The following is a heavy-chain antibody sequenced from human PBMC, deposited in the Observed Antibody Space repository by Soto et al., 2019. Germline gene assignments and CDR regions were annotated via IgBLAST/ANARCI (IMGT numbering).Heavy chain of an antibody. CDR1: GFTFGDYA. Sequence: HPGGSLRLSCTASGFTFGDYAMSWVRQAPGKGLEWVGFIRSKAYGGTTEYAASVKGRFTISRDDSKSIAYLQMNSLKTEDTAVYYCTREPPITSFGVDHSGMDVWGQGTTVTVSS. J-gene: IGHJ6*02. D-gene: IGHD3-3*01. CDR2: IRSKAYGGTT. V-gene: IGHV3-49*04. CDR3: TREPPITSFGVDHSGMDV.